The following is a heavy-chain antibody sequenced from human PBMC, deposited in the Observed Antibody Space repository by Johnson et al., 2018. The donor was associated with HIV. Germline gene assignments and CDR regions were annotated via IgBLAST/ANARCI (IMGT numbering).Heavy chain of an antibody. J-gene: IGHJ3*02. D-gene: IGHD3-3*01. Sequence: VQLVESGGGLVQPGGSLRLSCAASGFSVSSNYMSWVRQAPGKGLARVSVIYSCGSTYYADAVKGRLPISRDNSKNTLYLQMNSRRAEDTAVYYCAKDHRITIFGVVSGDDAFDIWGQGTMVTVSS. CDR3: AKDHRITIFGVVSGDDAFDI. CDR1: GFSVSSNY. V-gene: IGHV3-66*01. CDR2: IYSCGST.